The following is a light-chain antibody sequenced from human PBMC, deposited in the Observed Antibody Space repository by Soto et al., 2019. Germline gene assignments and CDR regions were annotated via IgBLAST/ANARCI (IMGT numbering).Light chain of an antibody. Sequence: DIQMTQSPSTLSASVGDRVTITCRASQSLSSWLAWYQQQPGKAPKLLIYKASSLESGVPSRFSGSGSGTEFTLTISSLQPDDFATYYCQQYNTYPWTFGQGTKVENK. V-gene: IGKV1-5*03. J-gene: IGKJ1*01. CDR1: QSLSSW. CDR3: QQYNTYPWT. CDR2: KAS.